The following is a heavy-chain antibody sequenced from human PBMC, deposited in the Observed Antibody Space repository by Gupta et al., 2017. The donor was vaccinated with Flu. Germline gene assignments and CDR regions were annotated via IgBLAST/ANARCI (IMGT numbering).Heavy chain of an antibody. CDR3: ARSFLYYYASGGGY. CDR1: GASITSSNYY. D-gene: IGHD3-10*01. J-gene: IGHJ4*02. V-gene: IGHV4-39*01. Sequence: QLQLLESGPRLVKPSETLSLTCTVSGASITSSNYYWGWIRQTPEKGLEWIASIHYSGSSYYTPSLKSRVTISEDTSKNQFSLKLRSVTAADTAVYYCARSFLYYYASGGGYWGQGTLVTVSS. CDR2: IHYSGSS.